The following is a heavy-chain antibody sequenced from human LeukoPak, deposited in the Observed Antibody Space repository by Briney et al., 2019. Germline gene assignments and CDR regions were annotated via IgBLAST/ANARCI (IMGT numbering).Heavy chain of an antibody. CDR2: INPNSGGT. Sequence: ASVKVSCKASGYTFTGYYMHWERQAPGQGLEWMGRINPNSGGTNYAQKFQGRVTMTRDTSISTAYMELSRLRSDDTAVYYCLVATTGSYYYYYMDVWGKGTTVTVSS. CDR1: GYTFTGYY. J-gene: IGHJ6*03. CDR3: LVATTGSYYYYYMDV. D-gene: IGHD2-15*01. V-gene: IGHV1-2*06.